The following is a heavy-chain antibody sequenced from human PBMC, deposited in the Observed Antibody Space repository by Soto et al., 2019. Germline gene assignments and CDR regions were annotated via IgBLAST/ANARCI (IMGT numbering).Heavy chain of an antibody. Sequence: GGSVRLSCAASGVTVSSNYMSWVRQAPGKGLEWVSVIYSGGSTYYADSVKGRFTISRHNSKNTLYLQMNSLRAEDTAVYYCARDTSVGGYFFDVWGQGAMVTVSS. D-gene: IGHD6-25*01. CDR1: GVTVSSNY. CDR3: ARDTSVGGYFFDV. V-gene: IGHV3-53*04. J-gene: IGHJ3*01. CDR2: IYSGGST.